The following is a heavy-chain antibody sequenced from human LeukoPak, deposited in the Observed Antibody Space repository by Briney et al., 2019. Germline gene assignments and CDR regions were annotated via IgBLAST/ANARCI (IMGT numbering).Heavy chain of an antibody. D-gene: IGHD1-1*01. CDR1: DDSITMYY. J-gene: IGHJ6*03. Sequence: SETLFLTCTVSDDSITMYYWSWVRQPPGKGLEWIGYVYNNGSTNFNTSLNGGVSISRETSKKIISLMLRCVAAEERAGYFCARGRVSSSTWYSTYYYYFYMDVWGKGTTVTVSS. V-gene: IGHV4-59*01. CDR2: VYNNGST. CDR3: ARGRVSSSTWYSTYYYYFYMDV.